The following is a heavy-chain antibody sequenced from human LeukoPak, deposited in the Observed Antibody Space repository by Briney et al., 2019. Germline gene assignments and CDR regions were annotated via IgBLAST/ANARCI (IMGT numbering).Heavy chain of an antibody. CDR3: ARESSVVTGLGWFDP. V-gene: IGHV1-69*06. CDR2: TIPIFGTA. J-gene: IGHJ5*02. D-gene: IGHD2-21*02. CDR1: GGTFSSYA. Sequence: SVKVSCKASGGTFSSYAISWVRQALGQGLGWMEGTIPIFGTANYAQKFQGRVTITADKSTSTAYMELSSLRSEDTAVYYCARESSVVTGLGWFDPWGQGTLVTVSS.